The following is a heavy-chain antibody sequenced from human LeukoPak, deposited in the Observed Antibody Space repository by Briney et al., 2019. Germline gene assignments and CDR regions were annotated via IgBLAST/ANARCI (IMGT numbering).Heavy chain of an antibody. CDR2: ISGSGGST. V-gene: IGHV3-23*01. CDR3: AKEYFDIVVVPAAVATSGYFDY. D-gene: IGHD2-2*01. CDR1: GFTFSSNA. J-gene: IGHJ4*02. Sequence: GGSLRLSCAASGFTFSSNAMSWVRQAPGKGLEWVSAISGSGGSTYYADSVKGRFTVSRDNSKNTLYPQMNSLRAEDTAVYYCAKEYFDIVVVPAAVATSGYFDYWGQGTLVTVSS.